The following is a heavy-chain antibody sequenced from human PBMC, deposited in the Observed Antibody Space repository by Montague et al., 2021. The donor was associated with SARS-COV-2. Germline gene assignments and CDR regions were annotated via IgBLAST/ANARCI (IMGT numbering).Heavy chain of an antibody. CDR2: INHSGGV. V-gene: IGHV4-34*01. CDR3: ARGYCSSTTCYRCFHY. J-gene: IGHJ4*02. CDR1: GGSFSGYY. Sequence: SETLSLTCTVYGGSFSGYYWTWIRQPPGKGLEWLGEINHSGGVNYNPSLKSRVTISVDTSKNHFSLKLTSVTAADTAIYYCARGYCSSTTCYRCFHYWGQGTLVTVSS. D-gene: IGHD2-2*01.